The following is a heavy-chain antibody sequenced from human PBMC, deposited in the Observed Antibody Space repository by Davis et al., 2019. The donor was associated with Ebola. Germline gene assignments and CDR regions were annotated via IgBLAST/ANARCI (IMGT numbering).Heavy chain of an antibody. CDR2: ISSSSSTK. CDR3: ARVESSFYAGDY. V-gene: IGHV3-48*02. J-gene: IGHJ4*02. CDR1: GFTFSSYS. D-gene: IGHD6-13*01. Sequence: GESLKISCAASGFTFSSYSINWVRQAPGKGLEWVSYISSSSSTKYYADSVKGRFTISRDNAKNSLYLQMNSLTDEDTAVYYCARVESSFYAGDYWGQGTLVTVSS.